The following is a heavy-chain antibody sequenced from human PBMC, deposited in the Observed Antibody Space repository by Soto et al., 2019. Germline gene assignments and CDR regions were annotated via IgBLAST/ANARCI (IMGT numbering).Heavy chain of an antibody. J-gene: IGHJ6*02. V-gene: IGHV3-30*03. CDR2: IGFDGSRQ. CDR3: ATKVRVTNYLYYGMDV. D-gene: IGHD2-21*02. CDR1: GFSFNTSG. Sequence: PGGSLRRSCAASGFSFNTSGMHWVRQAPGKGLEWVAVIGFDGSRQFYGDSVRGRFTISRDNSKNTLFLQMKSLTPEDTAVYYCATKVRVTNYLYYGMDVWGQGTTVTVSS.